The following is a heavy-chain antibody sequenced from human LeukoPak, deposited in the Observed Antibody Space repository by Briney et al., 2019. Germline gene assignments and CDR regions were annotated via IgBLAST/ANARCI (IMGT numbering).Heavy chain of an antibody. D-gene: IGHD3-3*01. V-gene: IGHV1-2*02. Sequence: ASVTVSCKASGYTFTGYYMHWVRQAPGQGLEWMGWINPNSGGTNYAQKFQGRVTMTRDTSISTAYMELSRLRSDDTAVYYCARARGGFLEWLSVYFDYWGQGTLVTVSS. CDR1: GYTFTGYY. J-gene: IGHJ4*02. CDR3: ARARGGFLEWLSVYFDY. CDR2: INPNSGGT.